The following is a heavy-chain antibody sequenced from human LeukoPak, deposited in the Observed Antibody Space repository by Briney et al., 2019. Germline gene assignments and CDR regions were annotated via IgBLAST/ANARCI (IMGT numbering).Heavy chain of an antibody. CDR3: ARGPLYSSSWYNWFDP. Sequence: PSQTLSLTCTVSGGSISSGDYYWSWIRQPPGKGLEWIGEINHSGSTNYNPSLKGRVTISVDTSKNQFSLKLSSVTAADTAVYYCARGPLYSSSWYNWFDPWGQGTLVTVSS. CDR2: INHSGST. D-gene: IGHD6-13*01. V-gene: IGHV4-30-4*01. J-gene: IGHJ5*02. CDR1: GGSISSGDYY.